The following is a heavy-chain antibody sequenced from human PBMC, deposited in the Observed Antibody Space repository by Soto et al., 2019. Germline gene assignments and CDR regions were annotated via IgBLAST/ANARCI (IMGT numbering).Heavy chain of an antibody. Sequence: QVQLQQWGAGLLKPSETLSLTCAVYGGSFSGYYWSWIRQPPGKGLEWIGEINHSGSTNYNPSLKGRVTRSVDTSNNQFSLKLSSVTAADTAVYYCASPRVRGVVKYNWFDPWGQGTLVTVSS. CDR2: INHSGST. CDR3: ASPRVRGVVKYNWFDP. J-gene: IGHJ5*02. CDR1: GGSFSGYY. V-gene: IGHV4-34*01. D-gene: IGHD3-10*01.